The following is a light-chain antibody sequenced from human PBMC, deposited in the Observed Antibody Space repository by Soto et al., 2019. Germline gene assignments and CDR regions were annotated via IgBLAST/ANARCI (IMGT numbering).Light chain of an antibody. Sequence: ESVLTQSPGTLSLSPGERVTLSCRASQNVNNNFLAWYQQKPGQAPRLLIYAASSRATGIPDRFSGSGSGTDFTLTISRLEPEDFAVYYCQQYGSSRTFGPGTKVDIK. V-gene: IGKV3-20*01. J-gene: IGKJ3*01. CDR1: QNVNNNF. CDR3: QQYGSSRT. CDR2: AAS.